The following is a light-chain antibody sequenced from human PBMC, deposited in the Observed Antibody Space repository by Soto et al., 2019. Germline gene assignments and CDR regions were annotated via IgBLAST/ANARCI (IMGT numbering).Light chain of an antibody. J-gene: IGKJ1*01. CDR3: QQYNILST. CDR2: DAS. V-gene: IGKV1-5*01. CDR1: QSIRYR. Sequence: DIQMTQSPSTLSASVGDGVTITCRASQSIRYRVAWYQHKPGQAPKVLIYDASTLESGVPTRFSGSGSGTEFTLTISSLHPDDFATYYCQQYNILSTFGQGTKVDIK.